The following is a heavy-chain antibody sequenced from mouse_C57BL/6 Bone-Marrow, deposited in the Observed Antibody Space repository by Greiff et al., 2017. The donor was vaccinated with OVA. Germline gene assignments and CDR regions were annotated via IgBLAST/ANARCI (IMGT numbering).Heavy chain of an antibody. CDR1: GFTFSSYT. V-gene: IGHV5-9*04. Sequence: EVQRVESGGGLVKPGGSLKLSCAASGFTFSSYTMSWVRQTPEKRLEWVATISGGGGNTYYPDSVKGRFTISRDNAKNTLYLQMSSLRSEDTAVYYCARHFRYFDVWGTGTTVTVSS. CDR3: ARHFRYFDV. J-gene: IGHJ1*03. CDR2: ISGGGGNT.